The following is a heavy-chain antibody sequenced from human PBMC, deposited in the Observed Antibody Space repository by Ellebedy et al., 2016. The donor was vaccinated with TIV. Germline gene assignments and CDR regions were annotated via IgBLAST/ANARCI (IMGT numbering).Heavy chain of an antibody. D-gene: IGHD5-24*01. J-gene: IGHJ6*03. CDR1: GFTFSGYA. CDR3: AKGDRDSDAYYYMDN. V-gene: IGHV3-23*01. Sequence: GESLKISXAAAGFTFSGYAISWVRQAPGKGLEWVSVISASAESAYYAGSVKGRFFISRDNSENTAYLQMNSLRGEDTAVYFCAKGDRDSDAYYYMDNWGRGTTVTVSS. CDR2: ISASAESA.